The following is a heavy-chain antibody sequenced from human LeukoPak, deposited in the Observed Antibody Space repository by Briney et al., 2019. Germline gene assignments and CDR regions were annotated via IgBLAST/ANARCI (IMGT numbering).Heavy chain of an antibody. CDR2: ISSSSSTI. D-gene: IGHD1-1*01. J-gene: IGHJ4*02. Sequence: GGSLRLSCAASGFTFSSYSMNWVRQAPGKGLEWVSYISSSSSTIYYADSVKGRFTISRDNAKNSLYLQMNSLRAEDTAVYYCARGPNWNPVDYWGQGTLVTVPS. CDR1: GFTFSSYS. CDR3: ARGPNWNPVDY. V-gene: IGHV3-48*01.